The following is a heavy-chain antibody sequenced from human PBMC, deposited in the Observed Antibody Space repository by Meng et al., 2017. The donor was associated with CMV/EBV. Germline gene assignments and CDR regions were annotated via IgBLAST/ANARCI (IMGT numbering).Heavy chain of an antibody. V-gene: IGHV3-48*03. J-gene: IGHJ6*02. CDR3: ARDEGYHFSPTTNNGMDV. D-gene: IGHD3-3*01. Sequence: GGSLRLSCAASGFTFSSYEMNWVRQAPGKGLEWVSYISSSGSTIYYADSVKGRFTISRDNAKNSLYLQMNSLRAEDTAVYYCARDEGYHFSPTTNNGMDVWGQGTTVTVSS. CDR2: ISSSGSTI. CDR1: GFTFSSYE.